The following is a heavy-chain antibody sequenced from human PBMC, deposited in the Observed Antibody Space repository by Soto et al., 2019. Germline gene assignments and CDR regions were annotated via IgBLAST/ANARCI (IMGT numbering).Heavy chain of an antibody. V-gene: IGHV4-30-4*01. CDR3: ARGIVATWSNYYGMDV. CDR1: GGSISSGDYY. CDR2: IYYSGST. J-gene: IGHJ6*02. Sequence: PSETLSLTCTVSGGSISSGDYYWSWIRQPPGKGLEWIGYIYYSGSTYYNPSLKSRVTISVDTSKNQFSLKLSSVTAADTAVYYCARGIVATWSNYYGMDVWGQGTTVTVSS. D-gene: IGHD5-12*01.